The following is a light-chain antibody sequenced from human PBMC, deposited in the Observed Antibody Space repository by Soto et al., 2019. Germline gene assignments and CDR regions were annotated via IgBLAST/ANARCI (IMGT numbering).Light chain of an antibody. J-gene: IGLJ1*01. V-gene: IGLV1-44*01. CDR1: SSNIGRNT. Sequence: QSVLTQPPSASGTPGQRVIISCSGGSSNIGRNTINWYQHLPGTAPRLLIYTNDQRPSGVPDRFSGSKYGTSASLAISGLQSEDEADYYCAAWDDTSSFVFGTGTKLTVL. CDR2: TND. CDR3: AAWDDTSSFV.